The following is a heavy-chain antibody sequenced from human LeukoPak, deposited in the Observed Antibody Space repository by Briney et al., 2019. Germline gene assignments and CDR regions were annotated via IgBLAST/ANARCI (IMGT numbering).Heavy chain of an antibody. CDR2: INPNSGDT. CDR1: GYTFTGYF. V-gene: IGHV1-2*02. D-gene: IGHD2-21*02. CDR3: AMTDLTYYFDY. Sequence: ASVKVSCKASGYTFTGYFMHWVRQAPGQGLEWMGWINPNSGDTNYAQKFQGRVTMTRDTPISTAYMELNRLSSDDTAVYYCAMTDLTYYFDYWGQGTLVTVSS. J-gene: IGHJ4*02.